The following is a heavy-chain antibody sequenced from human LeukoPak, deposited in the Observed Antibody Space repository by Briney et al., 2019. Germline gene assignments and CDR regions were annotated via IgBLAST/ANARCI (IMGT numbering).Heavy chain of an antibody. D-gene: IGHD3-22*01. CDR3: TTDEWDYYDSSGYTHCFDY. CDR1: GFTFSTYG. CDR2: IKSKTDGGTT. V-gene: IGHV3-15*01. Sequence: GSLRLSCAASGFTFSTYGMHWVRQAPGKGLEWVGRIKSKTDGGTTDYAAPVKGRFTISRDDSKNTLYLQMNSLKTEDTAVYYCTTDEWDYYDSSGYTHCFDYWGQGTLVTVSS. J-gene: IGHJ4*02.